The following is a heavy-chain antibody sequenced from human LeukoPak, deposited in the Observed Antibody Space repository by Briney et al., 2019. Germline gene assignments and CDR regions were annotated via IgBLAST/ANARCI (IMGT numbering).Heavy chain of an antibody. CDR2: IIPIFGTA. Sequence: SVKVSCKASGGTFSSYAISWVRQAPGQGLEWMGGIIPIFGTANYAQKFQGRVTITADKSTSTAYMELSSRRSEDTAVYYCARDLGRMNILTGYYLDYWGQGTLVTVSS. J-gene: IGHJ4*02. V-gene: IGHV1-69*06. D-gene: IGHD3-9*01. CDR1: GGTFSSYA. CDR3: ARDLGRMNILTGYYLDY.